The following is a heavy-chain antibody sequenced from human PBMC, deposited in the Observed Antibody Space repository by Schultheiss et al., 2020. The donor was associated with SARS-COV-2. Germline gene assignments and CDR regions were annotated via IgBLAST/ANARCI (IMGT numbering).Heavy chain of an antibody. CDR3: ARDSPTVTTYYYYGMDV. CDR2: ISYDGSNK. V-gene: IGHV3-30*05. Sequence: GGSLRLSCAASGFTFSSYGMHWVRQAPGKGLEWVAVISYDGSNKYYADSVKGRFTISRDNSKNTLYLQMNSLRAEDTAVYYCARDSPTVTTYYYYGMDVWGQGTTVTVSS. J-gene: IGHJ6*02. CDR1: GFTFSSYG. D-gene: IGHD4-11*01.